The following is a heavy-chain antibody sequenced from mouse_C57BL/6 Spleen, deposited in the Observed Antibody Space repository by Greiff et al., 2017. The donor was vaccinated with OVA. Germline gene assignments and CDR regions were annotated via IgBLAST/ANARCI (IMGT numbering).Heavy chain of an antibody. CDR1: GYTFTSYW. Sequence: QVQLQQPGAELVMPGASVKLSCKASGYTFTSYWMPWVKQTPGQGLEWIGEIDPSGSYTNYNQNVKGKSTLTVDNSSSTAYMQRSSLTSEDSAVYYCARFYYYGMDDWGQVTSVTAAS. J-gene: IGHJ4*01. V-gene: IGHV1-69*01. CDR2: IDPSGSYT. CDR3: ARFYYYGMDD.